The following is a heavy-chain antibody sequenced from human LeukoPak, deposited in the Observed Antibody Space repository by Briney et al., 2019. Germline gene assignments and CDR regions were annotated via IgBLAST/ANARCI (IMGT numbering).Heavy chain of an antibody. J-gene: IGHJ4*02. CDR1: AFTFSRYW. Sequence: PGGSLRLSCAASAFTFSRYWMSWVRQAPGKGLEWVANIKQDGSETYYVDSVKGRFTISRDISKNTLYMQMNSLRAEDTAVYYCARGGGLQRRYFEYWGQGTLLTVSS. CDR3: ARGGGLQRRYFEY. D-gene: IGHD2-15*01. V-gene: IGHV3-7*03. CDR2: IKQDGSET.